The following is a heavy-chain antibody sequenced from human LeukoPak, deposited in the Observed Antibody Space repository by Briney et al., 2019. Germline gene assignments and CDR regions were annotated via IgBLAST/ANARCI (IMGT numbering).Heavy chain of an antibody. J-gene: IGHJ6*03. CDR1: GGSISSYY. D-gene: IGHD1-26*01. V-gene: IGHV4-4*07. Sequence: PSETLSLTCTVSGGSISSYYWSWIRHPDGKGLELNWSIYTSGSTNYNPYLKSRVTISVDKSKNQFSLKLSSVTAADTAVYYCARANSGSYSPYYYYYMDVWGKGTTVTVSS. CDR3: ARANSGSYSPYYYYYMDV. CDR2: IYTSGST.